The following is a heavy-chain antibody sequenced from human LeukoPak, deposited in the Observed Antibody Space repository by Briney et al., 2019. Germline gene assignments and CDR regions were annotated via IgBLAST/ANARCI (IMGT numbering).Heavy chain of an antibody. Sequence: ASVKVSCKASGYTFTGHYIHWVRQAPGQGLEWLGLSNTHSGGTNYAQRFQGRVTMARDTSISTAYMELSRLRSDDTAVYFCARDLSGSYDYWGQGTLVTVSS. CDR1: GYTFTGHY. CDR2: SNTHSGGT. D-gene: IGHD1-26*01. CDR3: ARDLSGSYDY. J-gene: IGHJ4*02. V-gene: IGHV1-2*02.